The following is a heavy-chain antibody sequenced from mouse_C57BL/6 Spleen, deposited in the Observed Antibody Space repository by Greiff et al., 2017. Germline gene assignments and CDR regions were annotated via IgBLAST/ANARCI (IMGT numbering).Heavy chain of an antibody. CDR3: ARQYRLYYFDV. CDR2: IYPYNGVS. CDR1: GYSFTGYY. V-gene: IGHV1-31*01. Sequence: DVKLQESGPELVKPGASVKISCKASGYSFTGYYMHWVKQSHGNILDWIGYIYPYNGVSSYNQKFKGKATLTVDTSSSTACMELRSLASEDYAVYYCARQYRLYYFDVWGTGTTVTVSS. D-gene: IGHD3-2*02. J-gene: IGHJ1*03.